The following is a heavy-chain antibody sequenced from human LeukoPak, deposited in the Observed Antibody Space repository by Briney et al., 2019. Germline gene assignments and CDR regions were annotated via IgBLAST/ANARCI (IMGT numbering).Heavy chain of an antibody. V-gene: IGHV4-59*01. Sequence: PSETLSLTCTVSGGSISSYYWSWIRQPPGKGLEGIGYIYNSGSTNYNPSLKSRVTISVDTSKNQFSLKLSSVTAADTAVYYCARALWNGSWDYWGQGTLVTVSS. CDR1: GGSISSYY. CDR3: ARALWNGSWDY. CDR2: IYNSGST. J-gene: IGHJ4*02. D-gene: IGHD1-1*01.